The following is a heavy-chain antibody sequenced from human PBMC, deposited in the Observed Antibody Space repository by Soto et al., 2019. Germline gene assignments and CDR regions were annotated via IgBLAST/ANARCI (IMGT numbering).Heavy chain of an antibody. Sequence: ETLSLTCTVSGGSISSSSYYWSWIRQPPGKGLEWIGYIYYSGSTNYNPSLKSRVTVSVDTSKNQFSLKLSSVTAADTAVYYCGRGRGGMDVWGQGTTVTVSS. CDR1: GGSISSSSYY. J-gene: IGHJ6*02. CDR2: IYYSGST. CDR3: GRGRGGMDV. V-gene: IGHV4-61*01.